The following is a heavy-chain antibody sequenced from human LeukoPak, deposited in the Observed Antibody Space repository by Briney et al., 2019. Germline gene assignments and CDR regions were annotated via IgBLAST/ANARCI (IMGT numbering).Heavy chain of an antibody. D-gene: IGHD1-26*01. CDR3: AREFGSDGGY. CDR2: ISSSSTTI. CDR1: GFTFSDYY. V-gene: IGHV3-11*01. J-gene: IGHJ4*02. Sequence: GGSLRLSCAASGFTFSDYYMNWLRQAPGKGLEWVSYISSSSTTIYYADSVKGRFTISRDNAKNSLFLQMNSLRAEDTAVYYCAREFGSDGGYWGQGTLVTVSS.